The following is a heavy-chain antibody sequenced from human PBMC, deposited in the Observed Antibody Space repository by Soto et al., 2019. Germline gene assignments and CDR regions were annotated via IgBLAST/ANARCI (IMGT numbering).Heavy chain of an antibody. V-gene: IGHV4-39*01. CDR2: IYYSGST. D-gene: IGHD3-22*01. Sequence: PSETLSLTCTVSGGSIGSSSYYWGWIRQPPGKGLEWIGNIYYSGSTFYNPSLKSRLTISVDTSKNQFSLKLSSVTAADTAVYYCMLGSGWKDFEYWGQGTLVTVSS. CDR1: GGSIGSSSYY. CDR3: MLGSGWKDFEY. J-gene: IGHJ4*02.